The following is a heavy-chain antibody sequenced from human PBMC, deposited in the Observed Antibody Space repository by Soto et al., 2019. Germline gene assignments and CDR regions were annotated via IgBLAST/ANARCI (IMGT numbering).Heavy chain of an antibody. V-gene: IGHV1-18*01. CDR3: AVDCISTSCYVGY. J-gene: IGHJ4*02. CDR2: TSAYNGNT. Sequence: VQLVQSGAEVKKPRASVKVSCKASGYTFTSYGISWVRQAPGQGLEWMGWTSAYNGNTNYAQKLQGKVTMTTDTSTSTGYMELRSLRSDDTAVYYCAVDCISTSCYVGYWGQGTLVTVAS. D-gene: IGHD2-2*01. CDR1: GYTFTSYG.